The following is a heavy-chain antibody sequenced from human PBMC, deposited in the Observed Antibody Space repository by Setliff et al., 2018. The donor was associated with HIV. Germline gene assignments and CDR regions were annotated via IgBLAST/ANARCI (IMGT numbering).Heavy chain of an antibody. D-gene: IGHD3-10*01. CDR3: ARAPRLTMIRGVFDN. CDR2: IIPFTGTT. J-gene: IGHJ4*02. Sequence: ASVKVSCKASGGTFNTYTITWVRQAPGQGLEWMGGIIPFTGTTNYAQKFQGRVTITTDESRSIVYMEVSSLRSEDTAVYYCARAPRLTMIRGVFDNWGQGTLVTVSS. CDR1: GGTFNTYT. V-gene: IGHV1-69*16.